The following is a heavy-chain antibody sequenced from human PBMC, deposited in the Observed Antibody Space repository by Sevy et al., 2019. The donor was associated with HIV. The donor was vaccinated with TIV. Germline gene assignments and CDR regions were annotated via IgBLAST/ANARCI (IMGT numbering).Heavy chain of an antibody. CDR3: AKXSELPSSPFDY. Sequence: GGSLRLSCAASGFTFSNYAMSWVRQAPGKGLEWVSAISGSGGSTYYADSVKGRFTISRDNSKNTLFLQMNSLRAEDTAVYFXAKXSELPSSPFDYWGQGTLVTVSS. J-gene: IGHJ4*02. D-gene: IGHD1-26*01. CDR2: ISGSGGST. CDR1: GFTFSNYA. V-gene: IGHV3-23*01.